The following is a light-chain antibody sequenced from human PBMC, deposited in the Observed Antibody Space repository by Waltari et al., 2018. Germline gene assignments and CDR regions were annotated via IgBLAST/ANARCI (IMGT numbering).Light chain of an antibody. CDR3: ATWDDGLSGVV. CDR2: LNN. CDR1: SSNIGSNT. J-gene: IGLJ3*02. V-gene: IGLV1-44*01. Sequence: QSVLTQPPSASGTPGQRVTISCSGSSSNIGSNTVTWYQHPPGTAPKLLIILNNRRPSVLRARFSGSMSGTSASLAISGLQSEDEALYYCATWDDGLSGVVFGGGTKVTVL.